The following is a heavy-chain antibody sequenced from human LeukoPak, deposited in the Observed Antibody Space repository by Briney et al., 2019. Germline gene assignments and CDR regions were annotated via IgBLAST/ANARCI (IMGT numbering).Heavy chain of an antibody. CDR1: EFSVGSNY. CDR3: AKEPFRGSAVRFDY. D-gene: IGHD3-10*01. J-gene: IGHJ4*02. Sequence: GGSLRLSCAASEFSVGSNYMTWVRQAPGKGLEWVSLIYSGGSTYYADSVKGRFTISRDNSKNTLYLQMNSLRAEDTAVYYCAKEPFRGSAVRFDYWGQGTLVTVSS. CDR2: IYSGGST. V-gene: IGHV3-53*01.